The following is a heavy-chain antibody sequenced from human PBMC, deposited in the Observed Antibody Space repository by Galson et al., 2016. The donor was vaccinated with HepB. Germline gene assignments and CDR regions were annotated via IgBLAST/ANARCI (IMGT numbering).Heavy chain of an antibody. V-gene: IGHV3-23*01. CDR2: ISNSNGGT. CDR1: GFTFSSYA. D-gene: IGHD3-10*01. Sequence: LRLSCAASGFTFSSYAMNWVRQAPGKGLEWVSSISNSNGGTHYADSVKGRFTISRDTSKNTLFLQMNGLRAEDTAIYYCAKEVARGMVRGVISGRLYYYGLDVWGQGTTVTVSS. J-gene: IGHJ6*02. CDR3: AKEVARGMVRGVISGRLYYYGLDV.